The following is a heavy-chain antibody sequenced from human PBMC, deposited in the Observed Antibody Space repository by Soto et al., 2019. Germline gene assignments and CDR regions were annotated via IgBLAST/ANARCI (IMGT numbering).Heavy chain of an antibody. J-gene: IGHJ4*02. Sequence: QVQLQESGPGLVKPSQTLSLTCTVSGGSISSGGYYWSWIRQHPGKGLEWIGSIYSSGRTYYNPSLTSRVTITVDTSKTQFSLKLSPVTAADPAVYCCARDLENTDMANWGQGTLVTVSS. D-gene: IGHD5-18*01. V-gene: IGHV4-31*03. CDR3: ARDLENTDMAN. CDR2: IYSSGRT. CDR1: GGSISSGGYY.